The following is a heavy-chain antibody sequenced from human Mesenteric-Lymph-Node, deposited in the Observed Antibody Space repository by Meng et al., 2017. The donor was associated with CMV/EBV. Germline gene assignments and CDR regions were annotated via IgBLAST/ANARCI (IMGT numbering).Heavy chain of an antibody. J-gene: IGHJ6*02. Sequence: GSLRLSCSASGFTFSGYYMSWVRQAPGKGLEWVSYISSSGSTIYHADSVKGRFTISRDNAKNSLYLQMNSLRAEDTAVYYCARGLAAAGTYYYGMDVWGQGTTVTVSS. CDR3: ARGLAAAGTYYYGMDV. D-gene: IGHD6-13*01. CDR1: GFTFSGYY. CDR2: ISSSGSTI. V-gene: IGHV3-11*01.